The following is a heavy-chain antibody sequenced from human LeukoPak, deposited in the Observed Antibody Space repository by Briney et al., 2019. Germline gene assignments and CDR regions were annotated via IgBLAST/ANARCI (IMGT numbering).Heavy chain of an antibody. Sequence: HSGGSLRLSCAPSGFTFRTYAMSVVLQAPGKGLEWVSGLSGSGDSTYYADSVKGRFTISRDNSKNTLYLQMTGLRAEDTAVYYCAKDRWTTVVRDLDYWGQGTLVTVSS. CDR2: LSGSGDST. CDR1: GFTFRTYA. D-gene: IGHD4-23*01. J-gene: IGHJ4*02. CDR3: AKDRWTTVVRDLDY. V-gene: IGHV3-23*01.